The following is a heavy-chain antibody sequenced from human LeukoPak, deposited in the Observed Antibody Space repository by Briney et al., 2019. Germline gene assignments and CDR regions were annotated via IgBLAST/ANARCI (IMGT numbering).Heavy chain of an antibody. V-gene: IGHV4-59*01. CDR1: GGSISSYC. CDR2: IYYSGST. CDR3: ARQLWFGELLSWFDP. J-gene: IGHJ5*02. Sequence: PSETLSLTCTVSGGSISSYCWSWIRQPPGKGLEWIGYIYYSGSTNYNPSLKSRVTISVDTSKNQFSLKLSSVTAADTAVCYCARQLWFGELLSWFDPWGQGTLVTVSS. D-gene: IGHD3-10*01.